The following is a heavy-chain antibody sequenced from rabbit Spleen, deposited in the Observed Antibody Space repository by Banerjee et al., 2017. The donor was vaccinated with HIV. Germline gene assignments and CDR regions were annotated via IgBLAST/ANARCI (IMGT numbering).Heavy chain of an antibody. J-gene: IGHJ4*01. V-gene: IGHV1S40*01. Sequence: SLEESGGDRVKPGASLTLTCTASGFSFSASYYMCWVRQAPGKGLEWIGYIDPLFGITYYANWVNGRFSISRENAQNTVFLQMTSLTAADTATYFCARDLAGVIGWNFSLWGQGTLVTVS. CDR2: IDPLFGIT. CDR3: ARDLAGVIGWNFSL. CDR1: GFSFSASYY. D-gene: IGHD4-1*01.